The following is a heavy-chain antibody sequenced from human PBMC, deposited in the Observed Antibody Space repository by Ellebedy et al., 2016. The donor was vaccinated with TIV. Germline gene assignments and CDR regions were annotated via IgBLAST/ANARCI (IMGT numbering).Heavy chain of an antibody. CDR1: GFTFSRYG. J-gene: IGHJ6*02. D-gene: IGHD2-15*01. V-gene: IGHV3-30*18. CDR3: AKDRGGTPSYYYYGMDV. Sequence: GESLKISCAASGFTFSRYGMHWVRQAPGKGLEWVAVISYDGSNKYYADSVKGRFTNSRDNSKNTLYLQMNSLRAEDTAVYYCAKDRGGTPSYYYYGMDVWGQGTTVTVSS. CDR2: ISYDGSNK.